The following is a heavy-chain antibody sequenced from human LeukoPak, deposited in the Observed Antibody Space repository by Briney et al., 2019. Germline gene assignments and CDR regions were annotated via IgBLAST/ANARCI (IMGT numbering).Heavy chain of an antibody. CDR2: MNSNSGNT. CDR3: ARRHHLMDV. CDR1: GYTFTSYD. V-gene: IGHV1-8*01. J-gene: IGHJ6*04. Sequence: GASVKVSCKSSGYTFTSYDINWVRPATGQGLEWMGWMNSNSGNTGYAQKFQGTVTVTRNTSISTVYMQLSSLRSEDTAVYYCARRHHLMDVWGKGTTVTVSS. D-gene: IGHD1-14*01.